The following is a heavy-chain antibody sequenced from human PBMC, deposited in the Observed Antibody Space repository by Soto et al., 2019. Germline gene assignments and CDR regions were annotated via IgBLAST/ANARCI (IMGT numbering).Heavy chain of an antibody. D-gene: IGHD3-10*01. CDR2: IAWNSDII. J-gene: IGHJ6*02. CDR1: GFSFEDYA. CDR3: AKDHYGSAIYGMDV. Sequence: GGSLRLSCAASGFSFEDYAMHWVRQAPGKGLEWVSGIAWNSDIIGYADSVKGRFTISRDNGKNSLYLQMNSLRPEDTALYYRAKDHYGSAIYGMDVWGQGTTVTVSS. V-gene: IGHV3-9*01.